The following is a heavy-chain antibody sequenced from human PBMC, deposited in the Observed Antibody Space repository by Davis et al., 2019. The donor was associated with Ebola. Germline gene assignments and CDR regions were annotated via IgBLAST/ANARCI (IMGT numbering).Heavy chain of an antibody. CDR3: AKQESLYGSSDY. Sequence: GESLKISCKGSGYSFTSYWIAWVRQMPGKGLEWMGIIFPGDSETRYSPSFEGQVTISVDRSISTAYLQWSSLKASDTAMYYCAKQESLYGSSDYWGQGTLVTVSS. V-gene: IGHV5-51*01. J-gene: IGHJ4*02. D-gene: IGHD3-22*01. CDR2: IFPGDSET. CDR1: GYSFTSYW.